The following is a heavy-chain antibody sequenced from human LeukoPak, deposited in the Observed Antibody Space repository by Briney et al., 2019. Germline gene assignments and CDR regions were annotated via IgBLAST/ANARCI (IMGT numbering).Heavy chain of an antibody. CDR2: TYYRSKWYN. CDR3: ARDADSSSYYYYYGMDV. V-gene: IGHV6-1*01. J-gene: IGHJ6*02. CDR1: GDSVSSNSAA. Sequence: SQTLSLTCAISGDSVSSNSAAWNWIRQSPSRGLEWLGRTYYRSKWYNDYAVSVKSRITINPVTSKNQFSLQLNSVTSEDTAVYYCARDADSSSYYYYYGMDVWGQGTTVTVSS. D-gene: IGHD6-13*01.